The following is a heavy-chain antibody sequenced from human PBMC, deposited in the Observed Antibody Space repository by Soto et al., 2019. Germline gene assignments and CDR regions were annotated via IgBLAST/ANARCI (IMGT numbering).Heavy chain of an antibody. V-gene: IGHV4-30-2*01. D-gene: IGHD3-10*01. J-gene: IGHJ4*02. Sequence: SETLSLTCAVSGDSISRGYHWAWIRQPPGKGLEWIGYIYHSGSTYYNPSLKSRVTISVDRSKNQFSLKLSSVTAADTAVYYCARGYYYGSGSYYNVGFFDYWGQGTLVTVSS. CDR2: IYHSGST. CDR3: ARGYYYGSGSYYNVGFFDY. CDR1: GDSISRGYH.